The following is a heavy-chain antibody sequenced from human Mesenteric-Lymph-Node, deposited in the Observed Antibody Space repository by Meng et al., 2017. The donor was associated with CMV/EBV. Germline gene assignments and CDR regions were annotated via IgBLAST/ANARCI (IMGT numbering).Heavy chain of an antibody. Sequence: GESLKISCAASGFTFSSYAMSWVRQAPGKGLEWVSTISGGGGGTYYADSVKGRFTISRDNSKNTLYLQMNSLRAEDTAVYYCAKQALSPHFDYWGQGTLVTVSS. V-gene: IGHV3-23*01. CDR2: ISGGGGGT. J-gene: IGHJ4*02. CDR1: GFTFSSYA. CDR3: AKQALSPHFDY.